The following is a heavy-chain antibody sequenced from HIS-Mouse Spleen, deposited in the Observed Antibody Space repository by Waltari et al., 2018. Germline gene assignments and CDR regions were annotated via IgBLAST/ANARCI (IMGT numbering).Heavy chain of an antibody. J-gene: IGHJ4*02. CDR2: ISWNSGSI. V-gene: IGHV3-9*01. CDR3: AKVEYSSSSGHFDY. CDR1: GFTFADYA. D-gene: IGHD6-6*01. Sequence: EVQLVESGGGLVQHGRSLRLSCEASGFTFADYAMHWCRQAPGKGLEWVSGISWNSGSIGYADSVKGRFTISRDNAKNSLYLQMNSLRAEDTALYYCAKVEYSSSSGHFDYWGQGTLVTVSS.